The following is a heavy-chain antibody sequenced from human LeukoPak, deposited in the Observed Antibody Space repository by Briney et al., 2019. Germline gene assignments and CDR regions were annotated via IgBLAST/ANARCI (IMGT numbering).Heavy chain of an antibody. CDR2: IHPDGSIT. J-gene: IGHJ4*02. CDR3: AKSSRYGTGWYGRIDY. CDR1: GFTISNYW. Sequence: PGGSLRLSCVGSGFTISNYWMHWVRQAPGTGLVWVSRIHPDGSITTYADSVKGRFTISRDNSKNTLFLQMNSLRVEDTAVYYCAKSSRYGTGWYGRIDYWGQGTLVTVSS. V-gene: IGHV3-74*03. D-gene: IGHD6-19*01.